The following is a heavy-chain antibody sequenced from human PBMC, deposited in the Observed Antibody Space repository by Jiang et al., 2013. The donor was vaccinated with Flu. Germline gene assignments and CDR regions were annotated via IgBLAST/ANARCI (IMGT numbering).Heavy chain of an antibody. D-gene: IGHD3-10*01. CDR1: RSTFINYA. J-gene: IGHJ4*02. V-gene: IGHV1-69*06. Sequence: SGAEVKKPGSSVKVSCKASRSTFINYALSWVRQAPGQGLEWVGGIIPIFGTPTYAPKFQGRVTITADKSTTTAYMELSGLRSDDTAVYYCARGFCGSGNYYFFDYWGQGTLVTVSS. CDR3: ARGFCGSGNYYFFDY. CDR2: IIPIFGTP.